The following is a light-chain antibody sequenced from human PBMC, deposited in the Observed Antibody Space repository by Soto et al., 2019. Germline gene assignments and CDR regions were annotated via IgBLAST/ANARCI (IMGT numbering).Light chain of an antibody. CDR1: SSDVGGYKY. CDR3: SSYTRSSYYV. CDR2: DVT. J-gene: IGLJ1*01. V-gene: IGLV2-14*01. Sequence: QAVLTQPASVSGSPGQSITISCTGTSSDVGGYKYVSWYQQHPDKAPKLIIYDVTNRPSGISNRFSGSKSGNTASLTISGLQAEDEADYYCSSYTRSSYYVFGPGTKVTVL.